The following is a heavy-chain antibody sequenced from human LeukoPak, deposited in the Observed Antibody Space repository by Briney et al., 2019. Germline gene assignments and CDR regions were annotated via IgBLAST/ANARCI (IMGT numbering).Heavy chain of an antibody. CDR1: GYTFTGYH. CDR2: INPNSGGT. J-gene: IGHJ3*02. D-gene: IGHD3-22*01. CDR3: ARVKKTYYYDSSRIPGAFDI. Sequence: ASVKVSCKASGYTFTGYHMHWVRQAPGQGLERMGWINPNSGGTNYAQKFQGRVTMTRDTSISTAYMELSRLRSDDTAVYYCARVKKTYYYDSSRIPGAFDIWGQGTMVTVSS. V-gene: IGHV1-2*02.